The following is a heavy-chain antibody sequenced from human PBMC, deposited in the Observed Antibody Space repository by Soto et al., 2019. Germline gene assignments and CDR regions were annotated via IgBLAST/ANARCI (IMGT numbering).Heavy chain of an antibody. D-gene: IGHD3-10*01. CDR3: ARYHMVRGVIDVNWFDP. Sequence: ASVKVSCKASGYTFTSYDINWVRQATGQGLEWMGWMNPNSGNTGYAQKFQGRVTMTRNTSISTAYVELSSLRSEDTAVYYCARYHMVRGVIDVNWFDPFGQGTLVTVSA. CDR1: GYTFTSYD. V-gene: IGHV1-8*01. J-gene: IGHJ5*02. CDR2: MNPNSGNT.